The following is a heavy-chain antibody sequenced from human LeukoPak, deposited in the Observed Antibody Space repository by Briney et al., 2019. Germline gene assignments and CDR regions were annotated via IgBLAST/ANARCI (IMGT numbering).Heavy chain of an antibody. J-gene: IGHJ4*02. D-gene: IGHD4-23*01. CDR2: ISGDGGST. Sequence: QPGGSLRLSCAASGFTFDDYAMHSVRRAPGKGLEWVSLISGDGGSTYYADSVRGRFTISRDNSKISLYLQMNSLRAEDTALYYCAKDISWGGTSGAYWGQGTLVTVPS. V-gene: IGHV3-43*02. CDR1: GFTFDDYA. CDR3: AKDISWGGTSGAY.